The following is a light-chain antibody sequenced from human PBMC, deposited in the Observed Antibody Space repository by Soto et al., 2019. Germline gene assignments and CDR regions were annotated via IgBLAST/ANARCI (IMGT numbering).Light chain of an antibody. J-gene: IGLJ1*01. Sequence: QSALTQPASVSGSPGQSITISCTGTSSDVGGYNYVSWYQQHPGKAPKLMIYDVSNRPSGVCNRCSGSKSGNTASLTISGLQAEDEADYYCSSYTSSSTPHVFGTGTKLTVL. CDR3: SSYTSSSTPHV. CDR2: DVS. CDR1: SSDVGGYNY. V-gene: IGLV2-14*01.